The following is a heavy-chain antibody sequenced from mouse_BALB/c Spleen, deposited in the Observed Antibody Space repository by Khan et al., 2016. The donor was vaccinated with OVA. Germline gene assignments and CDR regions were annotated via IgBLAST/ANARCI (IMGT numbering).Heavy chain of an antibody. CDR2: IQPSDSVT. Sequence: QVQLQQPGAELVRPGVSVKLSCKASGLSFTSYWMNLVKKRPGQAIEWIGLIQPSDSVTRINQKSKDKATLTVDKSSSASSIPLSSRTSEDSAVYYCARSRYDVYPYYSDYWGQGTTLTVSS. J-gene: IGHJ2*01. V-gene: IGHV1S126*01. CDR1: GLSFTSYW. D-gene: IGHD2-3*01. CDR3: ARSRYDVYPYYSDY.